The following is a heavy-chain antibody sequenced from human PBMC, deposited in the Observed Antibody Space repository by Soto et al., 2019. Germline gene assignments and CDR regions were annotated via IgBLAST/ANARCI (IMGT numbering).Heavy chain of an antibody. CDR2: IVSDGSAI. V-gene: IGHV3-33*01. D-gene: IGHD3-3*02. J-gene: IGHJ3*02. Sequence: GGSLRLSCAVSGFPFSFYGFHWVRQSPGKGLEWLGVIVSDGSAIYHADSLEGRFFISRDNSKDILYLQMNSLRVEDTTVYYCARDDAFDNENGFDMWGQGTMVTVSS. CDR3: ARDDAFDNENGFDM. CDR1: GFPFSFYG.